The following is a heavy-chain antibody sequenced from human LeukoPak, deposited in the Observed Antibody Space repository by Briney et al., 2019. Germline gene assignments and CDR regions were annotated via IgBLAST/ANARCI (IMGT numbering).Heavy chain of an antibody. CDR3: ARGISGPHYFDY. Sequence: GGSLGLSCAASGFIFSRYWMIWVRQAPGKGLEWVANIKQDGSEKYYVDSVKGRFTISRANAKNSLYLQMNSLRAEDTALYYCARGISGPHYFDYWGQGTLVTASS. D-gene: IGHD3-10*01. V-gene: IGHV3-7*03. CDR1: GFIFSRYW. J-gene: IGHJ4*02. CDR2: IKQDGSEK.